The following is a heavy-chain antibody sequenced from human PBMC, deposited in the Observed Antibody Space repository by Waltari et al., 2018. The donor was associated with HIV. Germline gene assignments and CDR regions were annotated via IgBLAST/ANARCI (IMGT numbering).Heavy chain of an antibody. CDR3: ARDSQAANDSLDC. CDR2: IWPDGSIT. Sequence: QVQLVESGGGVVQSGRSLRLSCAAPGFRFSVYGMHWVRQAPGKGLEWVASIWPDGSITDYLDSVKGRFPISRDNSKKTLYLEMNSLRAEDTALYFCARDSQAANDSLDCWGQGTLVTVSS. J-gene: IGHJ4*02. V-gene: IGHV3-33*01. CDR1: GFRFSVYG. D-gene: IGHD3-16*01.